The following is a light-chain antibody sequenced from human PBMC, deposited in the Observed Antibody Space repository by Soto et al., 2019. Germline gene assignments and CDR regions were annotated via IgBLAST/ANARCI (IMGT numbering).Light chain of an antibody. CDR3: QQLDIDSYPIT. Sequence: IQLTQSPSSLSASIGARVTITCRASQGISSFLAWYQQKPGKASKLLIYAASTLQSEIPSRFSGSGSETDFTLNISSLQPEDFATYYCQQLDIDSYPITFGHGTRLEIK. CDR1: QGISSF. V-gene: IGKV1-9*01. J-gene: IGKJ5*01. CDR2: AAS.